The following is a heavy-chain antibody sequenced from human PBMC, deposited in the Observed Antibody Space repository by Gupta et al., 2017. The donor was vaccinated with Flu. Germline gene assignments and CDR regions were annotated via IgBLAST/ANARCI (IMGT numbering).Heavy chain of an antibody. CDR2: IPIFGTA. Sequence: IPIFGTANYAQKFQGRVTITADESTSTAYMELSSLRSEDTAVYYCASHYYDFWSGCRASYWYFDLWGRGTLVTVSS. J-gene: IGHJ2*01. V-gene: IGHV1-69*01. D-gene: IGHD3-3*01. CDR3: ASHYYDFWSGCRASYWYFDL.